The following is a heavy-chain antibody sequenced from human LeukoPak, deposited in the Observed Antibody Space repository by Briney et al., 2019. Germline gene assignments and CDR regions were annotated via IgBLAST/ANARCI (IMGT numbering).Heavy chain of an antibody. V-gene: IGHV4-59*01. CDR1: GGSIRTYY. J-gene: IGHJ4*02. Sequence: SETLSLTCTVSGGSIRTYYWSWIRQPPGKGLEWIGYIHYTGNTYYNPSLKSRVTMSVDTSKNQFSLRLNSVTAADTAVYYCAPYDSSITATYFDYWGQGTLVTVSS. D-gene: IGHD3-22*01. CDR3: APYDSSITATYFDY. CDR2: IHYTGNT.